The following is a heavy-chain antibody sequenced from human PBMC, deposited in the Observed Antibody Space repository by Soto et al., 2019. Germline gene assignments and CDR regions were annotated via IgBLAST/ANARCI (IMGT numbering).Heavy chain of an antibody. CDR3: ARREIQGPIDY. D-gene: IGHD1-26*01. CDR2: IYYSGTT. CDR1: SYSIYSRTW. J-gene: IGHJ4*02. Sequence: SDSLYLTCAYDSYSIYSRTWWGWIRQPPGKGLEWIGYIYYSGTTYYNPSLKSRVTMSVDTSKNQFSLKLTSVTAVDTAVYYCARREIQGPIDYWGQGTLVTVS. V-gene: IGHV4-28*01.